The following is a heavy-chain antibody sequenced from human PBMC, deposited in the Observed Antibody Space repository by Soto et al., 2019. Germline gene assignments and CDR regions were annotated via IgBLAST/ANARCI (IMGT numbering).Heavy chain of an antibody. J-gene: IGHJ6*02. CDR3: AAPRTTVVIHADDYYYYGMDV. CDR2: INSDGSST. D-gene: IGHD4-17*01. Sequence: GGSLRLSCAASGFTFSSYWMHWVRQAPGKGLVWVSRINSDGSSTSYADSVKGRFTISRDNAKNTLYLQMNSLRAEDTAVYYCAAPRTTVVIHADDYYYYGMDVWGQGTTVTVSS. CDR1: GFTFSSYW. V-gene: IGHV3-74*01.